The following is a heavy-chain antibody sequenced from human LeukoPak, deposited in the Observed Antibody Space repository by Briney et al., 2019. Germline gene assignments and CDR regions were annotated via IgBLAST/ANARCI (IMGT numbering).Heavy chain of an antibody. V-gene: IGHV3-30*01. CDR2: ISYDGSNK. CDR3: ARRPMVRGPYYMDV. J-gene: IGHJ6*03. CDR1: GFTFSSYA. Sequence: GGSLRLSCAASGFTFSSYAMHWVRQAPGKGLEWVAVISYDGSNKYYADSVKGRFTISRDNSKNTLYLQMNSLRAEDTAVYYCARRPMVRGPYYMDVWGKGTTVTVSS. D-gene: IGHD3-10*01.